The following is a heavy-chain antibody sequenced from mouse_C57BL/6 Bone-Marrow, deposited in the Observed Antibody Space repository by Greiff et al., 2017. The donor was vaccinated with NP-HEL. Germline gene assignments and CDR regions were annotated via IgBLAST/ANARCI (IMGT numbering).Heavy chain of an antibody. CDR2: IYPRSGNT. CDR1: GYTFTSYG. Sequence: VKLMESGAELARPGASVKLSCKASGYTFTSYGISWVKQRTGQGLEWIGEIYPRSGNTYYNEKFKGKATLTADKSSSTAYMELRSLTSEDSAVYFCAREGLQLMDYWGQGTSVTVSS. CDR3: AREGLQLMDY. J-gene: IGHJ4*01. V-gene: IGHV1-81*01. D-gene: IGHD4-1*02.